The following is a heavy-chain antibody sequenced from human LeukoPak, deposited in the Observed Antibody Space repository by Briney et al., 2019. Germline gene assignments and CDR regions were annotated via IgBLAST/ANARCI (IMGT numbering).Heavy chain of an antibody. CDR1: GFTFSSYA. CDR3: ARALTPSIAAAGTFDY. Sequence: PGRSLRLSCAASGFTFSSYAMHWVRQAPGKGLEWVAVISYDGSNKYYADSVKGRFTISRDNSENTLYLQMNSLRAEDTAVYHCARALTPSIAAAGTFDYWGQGTLVTVSS. V-gene: IGHV3-30-3*01. CDR2: ISYDGSNK. J-gene: IGHJ4*02. D-gene: IGHD6-13*01.